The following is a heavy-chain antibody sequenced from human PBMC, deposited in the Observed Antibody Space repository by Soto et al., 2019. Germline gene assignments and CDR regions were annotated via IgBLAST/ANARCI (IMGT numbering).Heavy chain of an antibody. Sequence: EVRLLESGGGLVRPGGSLTLSCAASGFTFSNFAMNWVRQAPGKGLEWVSAISGSGLSTHYSDSLQGRFTITRDNSKNTLYLKIQRLRAGDTAVYYCAKGSSASDRDSPAFWGQGTLVTVSS. CDR1: GFTFSNFA. CDR2: ISGSGLST. CDR3: AKGSSASDRDSPAF. J-gene: IGHJ1*01. D-gene: IGHD2-21*01. V-gene: IGHV3-23*01.